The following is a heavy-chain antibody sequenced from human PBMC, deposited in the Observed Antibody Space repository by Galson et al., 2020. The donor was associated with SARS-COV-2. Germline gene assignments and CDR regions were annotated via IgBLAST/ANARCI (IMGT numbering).Heavy chain of an antibody. J-gene: IGHJ6*02. D-gene: IGHD4-4*01. CDR3: AKGYSTYYSFYGLDF. CDR2: LSGGGGRS. Sequence: GGSLRLSCAASGFTFHSYVMSWVRQAPGKGLEWVSDLSGGGGRSYYADSVKGRFNISRDNSKKTLYLQMNSLRAEDTPVYYCAKGYSTYYSFYGLDFWGQGTTVTVSS. V-gene: IGHV3-23*01. CDR1: GFTFHSYV.